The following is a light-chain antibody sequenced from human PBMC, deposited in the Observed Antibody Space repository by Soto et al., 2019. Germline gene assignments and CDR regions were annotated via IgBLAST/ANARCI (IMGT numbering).Light chain of an antibody. CDR3: QQRSNRGFT. CDR2: DAS. Sequence: VLTQYPDTLSFSPGERATLSCWASQSVSSYLAWSQQKPGQAPRLLIYDASNMATGIPARFSGRGSGTGFTPTIISLEPEDFTVYDCQQRSNRGFTFGKQTQLQIK. V-gene: IGKV3-11*01. CDR1: QSVSSY. J-gene: IGKJ2*01.